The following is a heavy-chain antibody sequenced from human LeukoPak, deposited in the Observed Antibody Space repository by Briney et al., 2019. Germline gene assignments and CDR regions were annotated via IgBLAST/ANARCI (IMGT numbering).Heavy chain of an antibody. D-gene: IGHD2-2*01. V-gene: IGHV1-24*01. CDR2: FDPEDGET. CDR1: GYTLTELS. CDR3: ATGHLSPLHMPYGMDV. J-gene: IGHJ6*02. Sequence: GASVKVSCKVSGYTLTELSMHWVRQAPGKGLEWMGGFDPEDGETIYAQKFQGRVTMTEDTSTDTAYMELSSLRSEDTAVYYCATGHLSPLHMPYGMDVWGQGTTVTVSS.